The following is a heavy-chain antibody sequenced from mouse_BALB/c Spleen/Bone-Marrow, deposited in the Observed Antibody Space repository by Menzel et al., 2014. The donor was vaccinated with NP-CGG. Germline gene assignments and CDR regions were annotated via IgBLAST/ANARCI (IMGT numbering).Heavy chain of an antibody. CDR3: AREATYYAYFDY. Sequence: QVQLQQSAPGLARPGASVEMSCKASGYTFTSFTIQWIKQRPGQGLEWIGYINPTRGYTDYNQKFKDRTTLTADKSSSTTYVQLTSLTSEDSAVYYCAREATYYAYFDYWGQGTALAVSS. CDR1: GYTFTSFT. J-gene: IGHJ2*01. V-gene: IGHV1-4*02. D-gene: IGHD1-1*01. CDR2: INPTRGYT.